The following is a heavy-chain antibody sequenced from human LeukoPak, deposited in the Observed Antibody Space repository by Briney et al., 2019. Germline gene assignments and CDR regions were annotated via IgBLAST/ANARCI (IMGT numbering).Heavy chain of an antibody. J-gene: IGHJ3*02. Sequence: GASVKVSCKASGYTFTSYGISWVRQAPGQGLEWMGWISAYNGNTNYTQKLQGRVTMTTDTSTSTAYMELRSLRSDDTAVYYCARSGPAAIPVDAFDIWGQGTMVTVSS. V-gene: IGHV1-18*01. CDR1: GYTFTSYG. CDR3: ARSGPAAIPVDAFDI. CDR2: ISAYNGNT. D-gene: IGHD2-2*01.